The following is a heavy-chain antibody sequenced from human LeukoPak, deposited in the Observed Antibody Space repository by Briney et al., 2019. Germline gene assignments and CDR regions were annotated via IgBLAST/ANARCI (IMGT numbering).Heavy chain of an antibody. D-gene: IGHD3-10*01. J-gene: IGHJ5*02. CDR2: INPNSGGT. CDR3: ARVVAYYVSGRTAKKFDP. Sequence: GASVKVSCKASGYTFTGYYMHWVRQAPGQGLEWMGWINPNSGGTNYAQKFQGRVTMTRDTSISTAYMEPSRLRSDDTAVYYCARVVAYYVSGRTAKKFDPWGQGTLVTVSS. V-gene: IGHV1-2*02. CDR1: GYTFTGYY.